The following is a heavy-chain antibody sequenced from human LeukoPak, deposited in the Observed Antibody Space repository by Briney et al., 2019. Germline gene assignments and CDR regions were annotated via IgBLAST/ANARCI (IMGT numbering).Heavy chain of an antibody. CDR3: ARSGTASSFYYYYYMDV. Sequence: SETLSLTCTVSGDSISPNYWSWIRQPPGKGLEWIGYIFYTGNTNYNPSLKSRVTISLDTSKNQFSLKLTSVTAADTAVYYCARSGTASSFYYYYYMDVWGKGTTVTVSS. CDR1: GDSISPNY. J-gene: IGHJ6*03. V-gene: IGHV4-59*01. D-gene: IGHD3-10*01. CDR2: IFYTGNT.